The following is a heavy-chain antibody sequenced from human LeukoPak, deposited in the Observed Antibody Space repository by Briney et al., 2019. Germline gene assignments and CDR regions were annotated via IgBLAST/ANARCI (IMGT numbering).Heavy chain of an antibody. CDR3: ARSLFPSGSAFDI. J-gene: IGHJ3*02. D-gene: IGHD1-26*01. V-gene: IGHV1-69*04. CDR2: IIPIFGIA. Sequence: SVTVPCKASGGTFSSYAISWVRQAPGQGLEWMGRIIPIFGIANYAQKFQGRVTITADKSTSTAYMELSSLRSEDTAVYYCARSLFPSGSAFDIWGQGTMVTVSS. CDR1: GGTFSSYA.